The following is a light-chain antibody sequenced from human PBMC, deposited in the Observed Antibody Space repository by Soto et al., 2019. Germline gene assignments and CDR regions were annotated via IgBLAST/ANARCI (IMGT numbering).Light chain of an antibody. CDR3: QQYGSSPLT. V-gene: IGKV3-20*01. CDR2: GAS. Sequence: EIVLTQSPGTLSLSPGERATLSCRASQSVSSSYLAWYQQKPGQAPRLLIYGASIRATGIPDRFSGSGSGTDFTLTISRLEPEDFGVYYCQQYGSSPLTFGGGTKVEIK. J-gene: IGKJ4*01. CDR1: QSVSSSY.